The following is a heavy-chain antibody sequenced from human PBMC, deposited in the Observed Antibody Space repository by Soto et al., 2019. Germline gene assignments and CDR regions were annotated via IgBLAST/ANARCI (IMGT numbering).Heavy chain of an antibody. V-gene: IGHV1-2*02. CDR2: INPNSGGT. D-gene: IGHD2-15*01. CDR1: GYIFTDYY. Sequence: ASVKVSCKASGYIFTDYYMHWVRQAPGQELGWMGWINPNSGGTNYAQKFQGRVTMTRDTSISTAYMELSRLRSDDTAVYYCARDTTFSLGRSDVWGQGTTVTVSS. J-gene: IGHJ6*02. CDR3: ARDTTFSLGRSDV.